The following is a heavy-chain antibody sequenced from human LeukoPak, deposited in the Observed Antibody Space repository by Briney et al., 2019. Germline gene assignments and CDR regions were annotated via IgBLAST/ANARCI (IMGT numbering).Heavy chain of an antibody. J-gene: IGHJ4*02. Sequence: PGGSLRLSCAASGFTFSSYSMNWVRQAPGKGLEWVSYISSSSSTIYYADSVKGRFTISRDNAKNSLYLQMNSLRDEDTAVYHCARDDVVVPAAPTIGIDYWGQGTPVTVSS. V-gene: IGHV3-48*02. CDR2: ISSSSSTI. CDR3: ARDDVVVPAAPTIGIDY. CDR1: GFTFSSYS. D-gene: IGHD2-2*01.